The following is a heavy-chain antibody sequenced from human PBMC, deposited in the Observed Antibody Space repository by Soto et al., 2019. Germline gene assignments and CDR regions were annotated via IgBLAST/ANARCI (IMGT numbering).Heavy chain of an antibody. CDR1: GFTFSSDA. D-gene: IGHD2-2*01. J-gene: IGHJ4*02. V-gene: IGHV3-23*01. CDR3: AKYGCSSTSCQCDY. CDR2: ISGSGAYT. Sequence: GGSVRLSCAASGFTFSSDAMTWVRQGPGKGLEWVSAISGSGAYTYYANSVKGRFTISRDNSKNTLYLQLNSLRAEDTAVYYCAKYGCSSTSCQCDYWGQGTRVTVSS.